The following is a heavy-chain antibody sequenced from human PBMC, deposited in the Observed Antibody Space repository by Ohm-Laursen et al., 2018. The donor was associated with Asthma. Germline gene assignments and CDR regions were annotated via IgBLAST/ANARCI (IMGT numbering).Heavy chain of an antibody. CDR1: GGSISSGGYH. CDR2: IYYSGST. V-gene: IGHV4-31*03. Sequence: TLSLTCTVSGGSISSGGYHWTWIRQHPGKGLEWIGYIYYSGSTYYNPSLKSRVTISVDTSKNQFSLKLSSVTAADTAVYYCARDKKYPISLYGMDVWGQGTTVTVSS. CDR3: ARDKKYPISLYGMDV. J-gene: IGHJ6*02. D-gene: IGHD2-2*01.